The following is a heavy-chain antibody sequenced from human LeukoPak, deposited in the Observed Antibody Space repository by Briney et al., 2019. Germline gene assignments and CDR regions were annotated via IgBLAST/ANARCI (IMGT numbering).Heavy chain of an antibody. Sequence: ASVKVSCKASGYTFTSYGIRWVRQAPGQGLEWMGWISAYNGNTNYAQKLQGRVTMTTDTSTSTAYMELRSLRSDDTAVYYCARDQTYYGSGSYYGYWGQGTLVTVSS. J-gene: IGHJ4*02. CDR1: GYTFTSYG. V-gene: IGHV1-18*01. CDR2: ISAYNGNT. D-gene: IGHD3-10*01. CDR3: ARDQTYYGSGSYYGY.